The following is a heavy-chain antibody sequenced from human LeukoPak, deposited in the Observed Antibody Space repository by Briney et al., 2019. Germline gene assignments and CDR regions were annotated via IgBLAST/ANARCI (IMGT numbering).Heavy chain of an antibody. D-gene: IGHD6-19*01. Sequence: ASVKVSCTASGYIFTSYGISWVRQAPGQGLGWMGGISAYNGNTNYAQKLQGRVTMTTDTCTNTAYMELRSLRSDDTDVYYCARDVHPHSGWSVSFDYWGQGTLVTVSS. CDR3: ARDVHPHSGWSVSFDY. V-gene: IGHV1-18*01. CDR1: GYIFTSYG. J-gene: IGHJ4*02. CDR2: ISAYNGNT.